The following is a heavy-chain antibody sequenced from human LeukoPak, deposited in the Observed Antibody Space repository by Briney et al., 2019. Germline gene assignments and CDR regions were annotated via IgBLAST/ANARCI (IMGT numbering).Heavy chain of an antibody. D-gene: IGHD2-8*01. CDR1: GGSITGSKYF. V-gene: IGHV4-39*07. J-gene: IGHJ4*02. CDR3: AGLGVMVLVYQFEY. CDR2: VSYSGTT. Sequence: SETLSLTCAVSGGSITGSKYFWGWIHQPPGKELELIGIVSYSGTTDYNPSLKSRVTISTDTSKNQFSLKLTSVTAADTAVYYCAGLGVMVLVYQFEYWGRGTPVTVSS.